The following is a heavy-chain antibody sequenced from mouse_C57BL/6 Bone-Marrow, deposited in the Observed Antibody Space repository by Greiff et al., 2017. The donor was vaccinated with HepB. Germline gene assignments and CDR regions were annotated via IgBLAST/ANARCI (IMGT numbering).Heavy chain of an antibody. Sequence: VQLQESGPGLVQPSQSLSITCTVSGFSLTSYGVHWVRQSPGKGLEWLVVIWRGGSTDYNAAFMSRLSITKDNSKSQVFFKMNSLQADDTAIYYCAKNNGYGRWFAYWGQGTLVTVSA. CDR2: IWRGGST. CDR1: GFSLTSYG. CDR3: AKNNGYGRWFAY. V-gene: IGHV2-5*01. J-gene: IGHJ3*01. D-gene: IGHD2-2*01.